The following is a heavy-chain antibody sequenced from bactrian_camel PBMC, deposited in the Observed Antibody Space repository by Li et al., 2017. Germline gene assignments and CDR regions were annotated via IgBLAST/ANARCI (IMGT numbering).Heavy chain of an antibody. J-gene: IGHJ6*01. Sequence: VQLVESGGGLVQPGGSLRLSCAASGFTFDDYAMGWIRQAPGKGLEWVSAISWSGDSTNYADSVKGQFTISRDDAKNTVYLQMNSLKPEDTAMYYCAAATDLICARGPAAVNDWVIRRLGYWGQGTQVTVS. CDR3: AAATDLICARGPAAVNDWVIRRLGY. V-gene: IGHV3-1*01. CDR2: ISWSGDST. CDR1: GFTFDDYA. D-gene: IGHD2*01.